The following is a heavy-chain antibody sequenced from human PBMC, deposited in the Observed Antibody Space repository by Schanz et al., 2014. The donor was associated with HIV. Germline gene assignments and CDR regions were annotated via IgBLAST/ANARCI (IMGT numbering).Heavy chain of an antibody. CDR1: GGKGKENG. V-gene: IGHV3-33*01. CDR2: IWYDGRNK. CDR3: ARVSGYNSPYVFDI. D-gene: IGHD5-12*01. Sequence: QVQLVESGGGGVQPGRERRRGGGASGGKGKENGMHWVRQAPGKGLEWVVVIWYDGRNKYYADSVNGRFTISRDNSKNTLYLQMNSLRAEDTAVYYCARVSGYNSPYVFDIWGQGTMVTVSS. J-gene: IGHJ3*02.